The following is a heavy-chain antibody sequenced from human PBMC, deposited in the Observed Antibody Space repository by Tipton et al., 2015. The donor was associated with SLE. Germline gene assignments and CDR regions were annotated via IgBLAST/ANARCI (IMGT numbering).Heavy chain of an antibody. D-gene: IGHD6-13*01. J-gene: IGHJ3*02. CDR2: FAHSGST. CDR1: GYSVTSSYY. CDR3: ARVGSSFGFDI. Sequence: TLSLTCSVSGYSVTSSYYWGWIRQPPGKGLEWIGSFAHSGSTFYNPSLKARVSISTDTSKNEFSLRLTSVTAADTAVYYCARVGSSFGFDIWGQGTMVTVSS. V-gene: IGHV4-38-2*02.